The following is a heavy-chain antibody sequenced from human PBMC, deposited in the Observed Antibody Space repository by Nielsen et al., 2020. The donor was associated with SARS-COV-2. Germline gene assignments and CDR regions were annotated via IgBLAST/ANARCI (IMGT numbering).Heavy chain of an antibody. Sequence: GESLKISCAASGFTFSSYAMHWVRQAPGKGLEWVAVISYDGSNKYYADSVKGRFTISRDNSKNTLYLQMNSLRAEDTAVYYCARGPDYYDSSGYYYAVPYYFDYWGQGTLVTVSS. D-gene: IGHD3-22*01. CDR1: GFTFSSYA. J-gene: IGHJ4*02. V-gene: IGHV3-30*04. CDR2: ISYDGSNK. CDR3: ARGPDYYDSSGYYYAVPYYFDY.